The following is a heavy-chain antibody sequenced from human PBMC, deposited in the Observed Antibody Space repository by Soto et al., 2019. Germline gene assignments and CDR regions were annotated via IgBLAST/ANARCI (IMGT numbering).Heavy chain of an antibody. J-gene: IGHJ6*02. D-gene: IGHD6-19*01. V-gene: IGHV1-69*12. CDR2: IIPIFGTI. Sequence: QVQLLQSGAEVKKPGSSVRVSCEASGGTFRTYAISWVRQDPGQGLEWMGEIIPIFGTINYAQKFQGRLTITADESTATVYMDLRSLRSDDTALYYCAKGAVAGTPTSYYYYGMDVWGQGTMVTSSS. CDR3: AKGAVAGTPTSYYYYGMDV. CDR1: GGTFRTYA.